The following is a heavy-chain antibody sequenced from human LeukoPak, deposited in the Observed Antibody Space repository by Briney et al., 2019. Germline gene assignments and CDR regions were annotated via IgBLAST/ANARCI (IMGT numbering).Heavy chain of an antibody. D-gene: IGHD4-17*01. V-gene: IGHV3-72*01. CDR3: TRVRHGDYFDY. CDR1: GFTFSEHY. J-gene: IGHJ4*02. Sequence: GGSLRLSCAASGFTFSEHYMDWVRQAPGKGLEGVGRVRNKPNTYTTDYAASVKGRFTISRDDSKNSLDLQMNSLKTEDTAVYYCTRVRHGDYFDYWGQGTLVTVSS. CDR2: VRNKPNTYTT.